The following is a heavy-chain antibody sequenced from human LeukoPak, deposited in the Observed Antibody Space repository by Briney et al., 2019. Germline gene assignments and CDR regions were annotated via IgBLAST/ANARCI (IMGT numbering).Heavy chain of an antibody. V-gene: IGHV4-61*02. D-gene: IGHD3-10*01. Sequence: PSETLSLTCIVSGGSISRGSYYWSWIRQPAGKGLEWMGRIYNSGSTNYNPSLKSRVTISTDMSKNQISLKLSSVTAADTAVYYCARQTFGVLYFDSWGQGTLVIVSS. CDR2: IYNSGST. J-gene: IGHJ4*02. CDR3: ARQTFGVLYFDS. CDR1: GGSISRGSYY.